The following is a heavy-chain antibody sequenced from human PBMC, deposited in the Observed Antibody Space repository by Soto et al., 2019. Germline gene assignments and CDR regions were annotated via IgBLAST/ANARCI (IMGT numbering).Heavy chain of an antibody. D-gene: IGHD4-17*01. CDR3: ARLFFGSSSFYDDLRRDGFDI. CDR1: GGSISSDYW. V-gene: IGHV4-4*02. Sequence: SETLSLTCAVSGGSISSDYWWTWVRQPPGKGLEWIGEIYHSGSTNSNPSLKSRVTISVDKSQNQFPLNLSSVTAADTAVYYCARLFFGSSSFYDDLRRDGFDIWGPGTVVTVSS. CDR2: IYHSGST. J-gene: IGHJ3*02.